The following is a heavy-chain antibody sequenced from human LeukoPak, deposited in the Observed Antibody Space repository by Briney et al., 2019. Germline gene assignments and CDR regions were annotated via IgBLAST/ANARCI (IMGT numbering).Heavy chain of an antibody. V-gene: IGHV1-2*02. CDR3: ARFSVDFSVLTGYEPFDY. D-gene: IGHD3-9*01. J-gene: IGHJ4*02. CDR1: GYTFTGYY. CDR2: INPNSGGT. Sequence: GASVKVSCKASGYTFTGYYMHWVRQAPGQGLEWMGWINPNSGGTNYAQKFQGRVTMTRDTSISTAYMELSRLRSDDTAVYYCARFSVDFSVLTGYEPFDYWGQGTLVTVSS.